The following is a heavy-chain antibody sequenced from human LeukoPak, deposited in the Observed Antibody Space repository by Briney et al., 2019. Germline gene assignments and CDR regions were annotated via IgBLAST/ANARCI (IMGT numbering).Heavy chain of an antibody. J-gene: IGHJ4*02. CDR1: GFTFSSYA. Sequence: GGSLRLSCAASGFTFSSYAMSWVRQAPGKGLEWVSAISGSGGSTYYADSVKGRFTISRDNSKNTLYVQMNSLRAEDTAVYYCAEDLSWGSSSTFDYWGQGTLVTVSS. CDR2: ISGSGGST. CDR3: AEDLSWGSSSTFDY. D-gene: IGHD6-6*01. V-gene: IGHV3-23*01.